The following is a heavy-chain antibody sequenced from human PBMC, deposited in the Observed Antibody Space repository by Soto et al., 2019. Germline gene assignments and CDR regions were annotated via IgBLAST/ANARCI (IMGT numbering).Heavy chain of an antibody. CDR3: ARAYDFWSGTGLNANYGMDV. CDR2: INPSGGST. CDR1: GYTFTSYY. V-gene: IGHV1-46*01. J-gene: IGHJ6*02. D-gene: IGHD3-3*01. Sequence: ASVKVSCKASGYTFTSYYMHWVRQAPGQGLEWMGIINPSGGSTSYAQKFQGRVTMTRDTSTSTVYMELSSLRSEDTAVYYCARAYDFWSGTGLNANYGMDVWGQGTTVTVSS.